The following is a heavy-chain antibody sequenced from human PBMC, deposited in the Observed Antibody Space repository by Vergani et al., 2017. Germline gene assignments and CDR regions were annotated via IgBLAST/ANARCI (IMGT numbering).Heavy chain of an antibody. Sequence: EVQLLESGGGLVQPGGSLRLSCVASGFTFNTYAMSWVRQAPGKGLEWVSIISAGGSSTYYPDSVKGRFTISRDNSNTTLYLQMDSLRAEDTAVYYCARDRVGQLRYFDWLFRNNWFDPWGQGTLVTVSS. J-gene: IGHJ5*02. D-gene: IGHD3-9*01. CDR3: ARDRVGQLRYFDWLFRNNWFDP. CDR1: GFTFNTYA. V-gene: IGHV3-23*01. CDR2: ISAGGSST.